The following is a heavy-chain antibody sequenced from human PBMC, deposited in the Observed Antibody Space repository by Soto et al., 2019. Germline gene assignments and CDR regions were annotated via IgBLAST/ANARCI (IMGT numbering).Heavy chain of an antibody. CDR1: GFTFSDYY. CDR2: ISSSGSTI. V-gene: IGHV3-11*01. J-gene: IGHJ4*02. D-gene: IGHD3-10*01. Sequence: GGSLRLSCAASGFTFSDYYMSWIRQAPGKGLEWVSYISSSGSTIYYADSVKGRFTISRDNAKNSLYLQMNSLRAEDTAVYYCATPQITSRPNYYGSGSYYPHYWGQGTLVTVSS. CDR3: ATPQITSRPNYYGSGSYYPHY.